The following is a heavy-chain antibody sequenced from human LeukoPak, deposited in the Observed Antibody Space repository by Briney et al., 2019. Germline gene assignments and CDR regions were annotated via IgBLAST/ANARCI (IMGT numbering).Heavy chain of an antibody. Sequence: GASLRLSCAASGFTFNGYSMNWVRQAPGKGLEWVSIISSDSRNIYDADSAKGRFTISRDNAKNSLYLQMNSLRAEDTAVYYCAELGITMIGGVWGKGTTVTISS. J-gene: IGHJ6*04. V-gene: IGHV3-21*01. D-gene: IGHD3-10*02. CDR1: GFTFNGYS. CDR3: AELGITMIGGV. CDR2: ISSDSRNI.